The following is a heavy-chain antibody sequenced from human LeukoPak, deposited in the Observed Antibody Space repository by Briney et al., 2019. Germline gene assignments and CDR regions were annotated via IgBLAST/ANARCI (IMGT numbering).Heavy chain of an antibody. V-gene: IGHV3-7*01. J-gene: IGHJ4*02. Sequence: PGGSLRLSCAASGFTFSHYWTSWVRQAPGKGLEWVTNMKGDGSEKYYVDSVKGRFTISRDNAKNSLYLQMNGLRAEDTAVYYCARDSVLGWFYYDSSGLFDSWGQGTLVTVSS. CDR1: GFTFSHYW. CDR2: MKGDGSEK. CDR3: ARDSVLGWFYYDSSGLFDS. D-gene: IGHD3-22*01.